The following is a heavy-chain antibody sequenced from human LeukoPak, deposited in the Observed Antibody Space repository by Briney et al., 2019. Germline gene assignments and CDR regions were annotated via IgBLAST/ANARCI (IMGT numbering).Heavy chain of an antibody. Sequence: ASVKVSCKASGYTFTSYDINWVRQATGQGLEWMGWMSPNSGNTGYAQKFQGRVTMTRNTSISTAYMELSSLRSEDTAVYYCARAGGYCGRISCPYYFDYWGQGSLVAVSS. CDR2: MSPNSGNT. J-gene: IGHJ4*02. D-gene: IGHD2-15*01. CDR1: GYTFTSYD. V-gene: IGHV1-8*01. CDR3: ARAGGYCGRISCPYYFDY.